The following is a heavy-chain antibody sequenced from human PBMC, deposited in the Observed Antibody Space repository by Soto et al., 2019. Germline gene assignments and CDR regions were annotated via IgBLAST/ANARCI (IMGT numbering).Heavy chain of an antibody. CDR3: ARSLISVDTGVVHDAFDI. J-gene: IGHJ3*02. CDR2: IKGEADGGTT. Sequence: AGSLRLSCAASGFTFSNAWMSWVRQAPGKGLEWVGRIKGEADGGTTDYADSVKGRFSISRDTSKNTLYLQLNSLRVEDTAVYYCARSLISVDTGVVHDAFDIWGQGTMVTVSS. CDR1: GFTFSNAW. D-gene: IGHD5-18*01. V-gene: IGHV3-15*01.